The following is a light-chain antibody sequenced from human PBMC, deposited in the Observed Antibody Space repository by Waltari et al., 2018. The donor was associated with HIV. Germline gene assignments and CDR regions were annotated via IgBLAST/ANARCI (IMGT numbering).Light chain of an antibody. CDR2: GAS. J-gene: IGKJ5*01. Sequence: EIVLTQSPGTLSLSPGDRATLSCRASQSVSSSYLAGYQQKPGQAPRLLIYGASSRSTGIPDRFSGSGSGTDFTLTISRLEPEDFAVYYCQQYGSSPPITFGQGTRLEIK. V-gene: IGKV3-20*01. CDR1: QSVSSSY. CDR3: QQYGSSPPIT.